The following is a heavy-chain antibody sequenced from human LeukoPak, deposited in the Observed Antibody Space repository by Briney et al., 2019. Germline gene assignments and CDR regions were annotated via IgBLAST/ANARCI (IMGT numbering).Heavy chain of an antibody. V-gene: IGHV3-33*01. D-gene: IGHD3-16*01. J-gene: IGHJ5*02. Sequence: GGSLRLSCAASGYTFSRHGIHWVRQAPGKGLEWVAVVWYDGRNRDYADSVKGRFTISKDNSNNMVFLQMDRLRAEDMAVYYCARLWGGNGYSGGSLNLWGQGTLVTVSS. CDR2: VWYDGRNR. CDR1: GYTFSRHG. CDR3: ARLWGGNGYSGGSLNL.